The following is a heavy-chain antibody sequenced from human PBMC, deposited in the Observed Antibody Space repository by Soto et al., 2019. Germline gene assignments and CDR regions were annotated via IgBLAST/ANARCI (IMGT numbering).Heavy chain of an antibody. J-gene: IGHJ5*02. CDR2: ITSSSVQT. CDR1: GFDFSDAY. D-gene: IGHD3-10*01. CDR3: ESLVRQPRPPLGP. V-gene: IGHV3-11*06. Sequence: QVHLVESGGGLVKPGGSLRLSCAASGFDFSDAYMRWIRQAPGKGLEWVAWITSSSVQTRYADSVKGRFTISRDNAKNSLYLQMHSMRPEDTVVSYWESLVRQPRPPLGPWGQGTRVIVSS.